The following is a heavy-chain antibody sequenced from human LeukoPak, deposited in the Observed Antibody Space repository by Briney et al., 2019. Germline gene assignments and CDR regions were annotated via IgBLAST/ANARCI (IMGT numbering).Heavy chain of an antibody. D-gene: IGHD1-26*01. CDR3: ARLGYSGSFHAFDS. J-gene: IGHJ5*01. Sequence: SETLSLTCAVYGGSFTGYYWSWIRQPPGKGLEWIGEIHHTGSTNYNPSLGSRVTIASDTSTKQFSLILSSVTAADTGVYYCARLGYSGSFHAFDSWGQGILGIVSS. CDR1: GGSFTGYY. V-gene: IGHV4-34*01. CDR2: IHHTGST.